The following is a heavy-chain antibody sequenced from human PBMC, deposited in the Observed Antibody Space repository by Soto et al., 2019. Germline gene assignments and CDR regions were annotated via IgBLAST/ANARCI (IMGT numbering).Heavy chain of an antibody. D-gene: IGHD2-2*01. CDR1: GGSIRSYY. J-gene: IGHJ4*02. Sequence: SETLSLTCTVSGGSIRSYYWSWIRQPPGKGLEWLGYIYYSGLTNYNPSLKSQVTILVDTSKNQFSLKLSSVTAADTAVYYCARHSCSSTSCYYFDYWGQGTLVT. CDR2: IYYSGLT. CDR3: ARHSCSSTSCYYFDY. V-gene: IGHV4-59*08.